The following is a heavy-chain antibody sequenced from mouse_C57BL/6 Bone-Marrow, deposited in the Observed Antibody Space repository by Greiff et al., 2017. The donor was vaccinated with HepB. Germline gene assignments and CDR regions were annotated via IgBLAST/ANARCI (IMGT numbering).Heavy chain of an antibody. CDR2: IYPRSGNT. Sequence: QVQLKQSGAELARPGASVKLSCQASGYTFTSYGISWVKQGTGQGLEWIGEIYPRSGNTYYNEKFKGKATLTADKSSSTAYMELRSLTTADSAVYFCARAYGSSSWFAYWGQGTLVTVSA. V-gene: IGHV1-81*01. CDR1: GYTFTSYG. D-gene: IGHD1-1*01. J-gene: IGHJ3*01. CDR3: ARAYGSSSWFAY.